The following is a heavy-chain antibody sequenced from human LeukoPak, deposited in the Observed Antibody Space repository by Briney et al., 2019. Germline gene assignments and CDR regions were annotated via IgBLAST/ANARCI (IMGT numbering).Heavy chain of an antibody. CDR2: ISGSGGST. D-gene: IGHD3-10*01. CDR1: GFTFSSYA. J-gene: IGHJ6*03. Sequence: QSGGSLRLSCAASGFTFSSYAMSWVRQAPGKGLEWVSAISGSGGSTYYADSVKGRFTISRDNSKNTLYLQMNSLRAEDTAVYYCACHYYGSGSYYMDVWGKGTTVTVSS. V-gene: IGHV3-23*01. CDR3: ACHYYGSGSYYMDV.